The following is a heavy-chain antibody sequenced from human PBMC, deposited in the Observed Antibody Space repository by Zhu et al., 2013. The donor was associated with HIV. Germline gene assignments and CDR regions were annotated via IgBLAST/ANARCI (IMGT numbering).Heavy chain of an antibody. V-gene: IGHV4-34*01. D-gene: IGHD2-15*01. CDR1: GGSFSGYY. J-gene: IGHJ3*02. Sequence: QVQLQQWGAGLLKPSETLSLTCAVYGGSFSGYYWSWIRQPPGKGLEWIGEINHSGGTNYNPSLKSRVTISVDTSKNQFSLKLSSVTAADTAVYYCARDVRCSGGSCYFDAFDIWGQGTMVTVSS. CDR3: ARDVRCSGGSCYFDAFDI. CDR2: INHSGGT.